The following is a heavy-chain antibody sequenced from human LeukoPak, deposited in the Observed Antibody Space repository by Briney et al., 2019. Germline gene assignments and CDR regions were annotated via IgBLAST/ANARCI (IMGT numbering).Heavy chain of an antibody. D-gene: IGHD3-22*01. CDR2: INSDGSIR. CDR3: AHYDSSSYHAFDI. Sequence: GWALTLSCPGSGWTFRSYWMHGLGQPPGKEVAWVSRINSDGSIRSYAESVKGRFTISRDNAKNTLYLQMNSLRAEDTAVYYCAHYDSSSYHAFDIWGQGTMVTVSS. J-gene: IGHJ3*02. CDR1: GWTFRSYW. V-gene: IGHV3-74*01.